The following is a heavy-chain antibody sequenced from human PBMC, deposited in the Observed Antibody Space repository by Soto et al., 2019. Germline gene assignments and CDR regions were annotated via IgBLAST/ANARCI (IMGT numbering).Heavy chain of an antibody. J-gene: IGHJ6*02. CDR1: GFTFSSYA. CDR2: ISYDGSNK. V-gene: IGHV3-30-3*01. CDR3: ARVPCSSTSCQITPPYYYYCYGMDV. D-gene: IGHD2-2*01. Sequence: PGGSLRLSCAASGFTFSSYAMHWVRQAPGKGLEWVAVISYDGSNKYYADSVKGRFTISRDNSKNTLYLQMNSLRAEDTAVYYCARVPCSSTSCQITPPYYYYCYGMDVWGQGTTVTVSS.